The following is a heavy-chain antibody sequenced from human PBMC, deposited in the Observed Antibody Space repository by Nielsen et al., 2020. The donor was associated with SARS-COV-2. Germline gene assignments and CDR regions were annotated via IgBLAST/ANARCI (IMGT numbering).Heavy chain of an antibody. CDR3: ARESLIFGGYFYGMDV. CDR1: GFPFSDFT. V-gene: IGHV3-30-3*01. J-gene: IGHJ6*02. CDR2: ISSDGTNT. D-gene: IGHD3-10*01. Sequence: GESLKISCAASGFPFSDFTMHWVRQAPGKGLEWVANISSDGTNTYYADSVKGRFTFSRDNSKNTLSLQMNSLRAEDTAVYYCARESLIFGGYFYGMDVWGQGTTFTVSS.